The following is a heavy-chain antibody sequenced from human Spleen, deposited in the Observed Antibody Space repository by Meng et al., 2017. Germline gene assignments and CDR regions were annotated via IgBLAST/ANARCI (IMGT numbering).Heavy chain of an antibody. CDR1: GGTFSNYA. J-gene: IGHJ4*02. D-gene: IGHD6-25*01. Sequence: SVKVSCKASGGTFSNYAITWVRQAPGQGLEWTGRINPKSGDTHYAQKFQARVTMTGDTSISTAYMGLSGLRSDDTAMYYCARDEDISAAGKLFGDYWGQGTLVTVSS. CDR3: ARDEDISAAGKLFGDY. CDR2: INPKSGDT. V-gene: IGHV1-2*02.